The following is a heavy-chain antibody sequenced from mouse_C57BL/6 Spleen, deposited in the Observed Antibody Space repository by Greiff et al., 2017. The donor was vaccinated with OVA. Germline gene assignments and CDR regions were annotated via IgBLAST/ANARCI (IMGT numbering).Heavy chain of an antibody. CDR3: AREGFTTVVATRWYFDV. V-gene: IGHV5-4*01. D-gene: IGHD1-1*01. Sequence: EVKLVESGGGLVKPGGSLKLSCAASGFTFSSYAMSWVRQTPETRLEWVATISDGGSYTYYPDNVKGRFTISRDNAKNNLYLQMSHLKSEDTAMYYCAREGFTTVVATRWYFDVWGTGTTVTVSS. CDR1: GFTFSSYA. CDR2: ISDGGSYT. J-gene: IGHJ1*03.